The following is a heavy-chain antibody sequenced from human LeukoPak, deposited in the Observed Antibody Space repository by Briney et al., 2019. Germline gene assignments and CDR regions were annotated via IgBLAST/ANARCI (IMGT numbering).Heavy chain of an antibody. V-gene: IGHV4-61*02. CDR3: ATKIGYCSTTSCPDDAFDV. CDR2: IYTSGST. D-gene: IGHD2-2*01. J-gene: IGHJ3*01. CDR1: GGSISSGSYY. Sequence: SQTLSLTCTVSGGSISSGSYYWTWIREPAGKGLEWIGRIYTSGSTNYNPSLKSRVTISVGTSKNQFSLKLSSVTAADTAVYYCATKIGYCSTTSCPDDAFDVWGQGTMVTVSS.